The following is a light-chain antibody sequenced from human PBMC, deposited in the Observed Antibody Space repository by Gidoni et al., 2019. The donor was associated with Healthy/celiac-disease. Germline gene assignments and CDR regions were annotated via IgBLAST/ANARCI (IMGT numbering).Light chain of an antibody. CDR3: QQRSNWPPET. Sequence: EIVFTQSPATLSLSPWETATLSCRASQSVSSYLAWYQQKPGQAPRLLIYDASNRATGIPARFSGSGSGTDFTLTISSLEPEDFAVYYCQQRSNWPPETFGQGTRLEIK. V-gene: IGKV3-11*01. J-gene: IGKJ5*01. CDR2: DAS. CDR1: QSVSSY.